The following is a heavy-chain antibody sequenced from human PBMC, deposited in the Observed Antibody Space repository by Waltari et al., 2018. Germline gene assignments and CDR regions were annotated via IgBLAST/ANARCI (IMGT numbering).Heavy chain of an antibody. J-gene: IGHJ4*02. Sequence: VQLVQSGPEVKKPGESLKISCKASGYNFTSYWIGWVRQMPGKGLEWVGIIHPSDSETRYSPSFRGQVTISVDKSITTAYLQLSSLEPPDTAMYYCARGTPYDYWGQGTLVTAAS. D-gene: IGHD1-1*01. CDR1: GYNFTSYW. V-gene: IGHV5-51*01. CDR2: IHPSDSET. CDR3: ARGTPYDY.